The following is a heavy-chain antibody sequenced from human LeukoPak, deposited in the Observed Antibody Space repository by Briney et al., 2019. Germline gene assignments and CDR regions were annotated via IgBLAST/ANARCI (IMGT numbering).Heavy chain of an antibody. CDR3: ARLQGSGSYYHPWDY. Sequence: GESLKISCKGSGYSFTSYWIGWVRQMPGKGLEWVAVMYPGDSDIRYSPSFQGHVSMSADKSITTAYLQWNNLKASDTAMYFCARLQGSGSYYHPWDYWGQGTLVTVSS. V-gene: IGHV5-51*01. D-gene: IGHD3-10*01. CDR1: GYSFTSYW. J-gene: IGHJ4*02. CDR2: MYPGDSDI.